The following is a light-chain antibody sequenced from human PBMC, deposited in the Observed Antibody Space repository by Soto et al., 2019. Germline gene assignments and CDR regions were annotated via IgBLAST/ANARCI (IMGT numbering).Light chain of an antibody. V-gene: IGKV4-1*01. CDR3: QQYYAIPWT. Sequence: DIVMTQSPDSLAVSLGERATINCKSSQSVLYSSNNRLAWFQQKPGQPPKLLIYWSSTRKSGVPDRFSGSGSGTAFTLTISSLQAEDVAVYYCQQYYAIPWTFGQGTKVEIK. CDR1: QSVLYSSNNR. CDR2: WSS. J-gene: IGKJ1*01.